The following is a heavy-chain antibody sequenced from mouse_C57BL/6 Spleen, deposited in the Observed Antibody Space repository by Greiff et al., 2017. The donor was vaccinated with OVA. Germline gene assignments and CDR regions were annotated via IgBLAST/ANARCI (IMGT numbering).Heavy chain of an antibody. D-gene: IGHD2-3*01. CDR3: ARAGIYDGYYPKV. CDR2: IHPTSGST. Sequence: QVQLQQPGAELVKPGSSVKLSCKASGYTFTSYWMHWVKQRPGQGLEWIGMIHPTSGSTNYNEKFKSKATLTVDKSSSTAYMQLSSLTSEDSAVYYCARAGIYDGYYPKVWGTGTTVTVSS. V-gene: IGHV1-64*01. CDR1: GYTFTSYW. J-gene: IGHJ1*03.